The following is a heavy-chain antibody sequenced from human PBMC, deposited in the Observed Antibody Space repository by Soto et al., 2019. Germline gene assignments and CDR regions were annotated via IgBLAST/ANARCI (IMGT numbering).Heavy chain of an antibody. J-gene: IGHJ6*02. CDR1: GFTFSSYA. V-gene: IGHV3-23*01. D-gene: IGHD2-15*01. Sequence: GGSLRLSCAASGFTFSSYAMSWVRQAPGKGLEWVSAISGSGGSTYYADSVKGRFTISRDNSKNTLYLQMNSLRAEDTAVYYCAKITEEDCSGGSCPEFYYYGMDVWGQGTTVTVSS. CDR2: ISGSGGST. CDR3: AKITEEDCSGGSCPEFYYYGMDV.